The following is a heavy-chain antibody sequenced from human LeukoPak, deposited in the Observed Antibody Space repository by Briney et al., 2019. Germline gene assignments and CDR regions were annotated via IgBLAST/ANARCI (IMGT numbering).Heavy chain of an antibody. CDR1: GFTFSGAW. Sequence: GGSLRLSCAASGFTFSGAWMSWVRQAPGKGLEWVGRIKGKDYGETTSYAAHVTGRFTISSDDSRNILYLQMDSLQTEDTAVYYCAADLPTFGVGEFDSWGQGTLVIVSS. D-gene: IGHD3-3*01. CDR2: IKGKDYGETT. J-gene: IGHJ4*02. CDR3: AADLPTFGVGEFDS. V-gene: IGHV3-15*01.